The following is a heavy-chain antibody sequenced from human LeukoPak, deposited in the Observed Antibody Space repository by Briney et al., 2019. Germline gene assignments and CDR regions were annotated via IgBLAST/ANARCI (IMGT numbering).Heavy chain of an antibody. CDR2: ISGSGGST. CDR1: GFTFSSYA. V-gene: IGHV3-23*01. CDR3: AKDPAHYYDSSGYYSY. D-gene: IGHD3-22*01. J-gene: IGHJ4*02. Sequence: PGGSLRLSCAASGFTFSSYAMSWVRQAPGKGLEWVSAISGSGGSTYYADSVKGRFTISRDNSKNTLYLQMNSLRAGDTAVYYCAKDPAHYYDSSGYYSYWGQGTLVTVSS.